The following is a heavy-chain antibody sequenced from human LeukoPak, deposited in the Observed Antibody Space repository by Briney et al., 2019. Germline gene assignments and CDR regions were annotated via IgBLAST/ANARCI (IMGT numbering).Heavy chain of an antibody. CDR2: INPNSGGT. CDR3: ARVANDYGDYGAFDP. Sequence: ASVKVSCKASGYTFTGYYMHWVRQAPGQGLEWMGWINPNSGGTNYAQKFQGRVTMTRDTSISTAYMELSRLRSDDTAVYYCARVANDYGDYGAFDPWGQGTLVTVSS. CDR1: GYTFTGYY. J-gene: IGHJ5*02. V-gene: IGHV1-2*02. D-gene: IGHD4-17*01.